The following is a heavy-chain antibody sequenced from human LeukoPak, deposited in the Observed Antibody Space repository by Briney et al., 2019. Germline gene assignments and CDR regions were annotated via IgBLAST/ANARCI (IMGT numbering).Heavy chain of an antibody. CDR1: GGSISSSNW. CDR3: ARDVAAAGSDY. J-gene: IGHJ4*02. CDR2: IYHSGST. Sequence: SETLSLTCAVSGGSISSSNWWSWVRQPQGEGLEWIGEIYHSGSTNYDPSLKSRVTISVDKSKNQFSLKLSSVTAADTAVYYCARDVAAAGSDYWGQGTRVTVSS. D-gene: IGHD6-13*01. V-gene: IGHV4-4*02.